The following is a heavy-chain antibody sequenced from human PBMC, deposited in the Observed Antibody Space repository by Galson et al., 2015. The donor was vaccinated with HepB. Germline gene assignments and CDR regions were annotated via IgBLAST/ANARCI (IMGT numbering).Heavy chain of an antibody. Sequence: KGLEWIGSIYYSGSTSYNPSLKSRATISVDTSKNQFSLKLSSVTAADTAVYYCARLVRTGNLGRGIFDYWGQGSLVTVSS. D-gene: IGHD7-27*01. CDR3: ARLVRTGNLGRGIFDY. V-gene: IGHV4-39*01. CDR2: IYYSGST. J-gene: IGHJ4*02.